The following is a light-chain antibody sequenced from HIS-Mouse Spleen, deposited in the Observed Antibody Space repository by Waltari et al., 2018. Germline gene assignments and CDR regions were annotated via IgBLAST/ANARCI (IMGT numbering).Light chain of an antibody. Sequence: QSALTQPASVSGSPGQSITISCTGTSRYVGGYNYVPWYQQHPGKAPKLMIYDVSTRPSWVSNRFSGSKSGNTASLTISGLQAEDEADYYCSSYTSSSTLVFGTGTKVTVL. CDR2: DVS. CDR1: SRYVGGYNY. V-gene: IGLV2-14*03. CDR3: SSYTSSSTLV. J-gene: IGLJ1*01.